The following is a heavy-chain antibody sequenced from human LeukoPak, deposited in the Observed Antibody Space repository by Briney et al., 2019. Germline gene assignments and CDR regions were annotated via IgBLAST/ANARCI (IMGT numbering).Heavy chain of an antibody. CDR2: ISYDGSNK. CDR1: GFTFSSYG. J-gene: IGHJ4*02. Sequence: GGSLRLSCAASGFTFSSYGMHWVRQAPGKGLEWVAVISYDGSNKHYADSVKGRFTISRDNPKNTLYLQMNSLRAEDTAVYYCAKLRSWGQGTLVTVSS. V-gene: IGHV3-30*18. CDR3: AKLRS. D-gene: IGHD4/OR15-4a*01.